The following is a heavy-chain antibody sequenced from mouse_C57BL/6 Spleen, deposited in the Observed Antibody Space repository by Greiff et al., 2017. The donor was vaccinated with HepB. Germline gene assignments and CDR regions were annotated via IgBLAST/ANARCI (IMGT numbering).Heavy chain of an antibody. D-gene: IGHD1-1*01. CDR1: GYTFTSYW. Sequence: QVQLKESGAELVMPGASVKLSCKASGYTFTSYWMHWVKQRPGQGLEWIGEIDPSDSYTNYNQKFKGKSTLTVDKSSSTAYMQLSSLTSEDSAVYYCASASRGSSYPLDYWGQGTTLTVSS. J-gene: IGHJ2*01. CDR2: IDPSDSYT. CDR3: ASASRGSSYPLDY. V-gene: IGHV1-69*01.